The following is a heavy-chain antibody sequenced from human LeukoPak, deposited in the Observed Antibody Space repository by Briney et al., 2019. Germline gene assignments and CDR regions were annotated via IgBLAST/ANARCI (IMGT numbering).Heavy chain of an antibody. J-gene: IGHJ4*02. V-gene: IGHV3-30*02. CDR3: AARDLWSGIDY. D-gene: IGHD3-3*01. CDR2: IRNDGVDK. Sequence: GGSLRLSCAASGFTFSSYAMSWVRQAPGKGLEWVTFIRNDGVDKYYADSVKGRFTISRDNSKNTLYLQMSSLRDADTAVYYCAARDLWSGIDYWGQGTLVTVSS. CDR1: GFTFSSYA.